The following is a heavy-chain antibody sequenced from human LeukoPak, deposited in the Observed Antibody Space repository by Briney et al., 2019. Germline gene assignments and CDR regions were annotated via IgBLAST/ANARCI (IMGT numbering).Heavy chain of an antibody. D-gene: IGHD3-3*01. CDR1: EFILSSYA. CDR2: ISGNGAHP. J-gene: IGHJ4*02. CDR3: AKAIGGRGYYFERGGDF. V-gene: IGHV3-23*01. Sequence: PGGSLRLSCEASEFILSSYAMSWVRQAPGKGLEWVSRISGNGAHPYYADSVRGRFTISRDFSRNAVYLQMRSLRVADTAEYFCAKAIGGRGYYFERGGDFWGQGAMVTVSS.